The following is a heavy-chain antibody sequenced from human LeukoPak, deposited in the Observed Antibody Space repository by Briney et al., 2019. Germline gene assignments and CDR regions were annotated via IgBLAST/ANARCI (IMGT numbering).Heavy chain of an antibody. CDR2: IKSKTDGGTT. CDR1: RFTFSNAW. CDR3: TTDRLTMVRDFDY. J-gene: IGHJ4*02. V-gene: IGHV3-15*01. D-gene: IGHD3-10*01. Sequence: GGSLRLSCAASRFTFSNAWMSWVRQAPGKGLEWVGRIKSKTDGGTTDYAAPVKGRFTISRDDSKNTLYLQMNSLKTEDTAVYYCTTDRLTMVRDFDYWGQGTLVTVSS.